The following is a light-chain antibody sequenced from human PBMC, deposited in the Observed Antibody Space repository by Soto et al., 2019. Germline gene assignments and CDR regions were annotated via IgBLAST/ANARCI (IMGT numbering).Light chain of an antibody. Sequence: EIVLTQYPGTLSLSPGERATLSCRASQSVSSGYLAWYQQIPGQAPRLLIYGASSRASVIPDRFSGSESGKDLTLTITNLEPRDFARYYCQQYGKSPNALGQGTKLDIK. J-gene: IGKJ2*01. V-gene: IGKV3-20*01. CDR2: GAS. CDR3: QQYGKSPNA. CDR1: QSVSSGY.